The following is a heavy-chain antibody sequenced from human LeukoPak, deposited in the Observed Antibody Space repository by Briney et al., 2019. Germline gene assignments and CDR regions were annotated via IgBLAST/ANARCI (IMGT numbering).Heavy chain of an antibody. CDR3: ARDRDGLGDF. V-gene: IGHV3-23*01. CDR2: IIGSGGST. Sequence: PGGSLRLSCAASGFTFSTYAMTWVRQAPGKGLEWVSSIIGSGGSTFYADPVRGRFTISRDNTKNTLYLDMNSLRADDTAVYYCARDRDGLGDFWGQGTLVTVSS. J-gene: IGHJ4*02. CDR1: GFTFSTYA. D-gene: IGHD3/OR15-3a*01.